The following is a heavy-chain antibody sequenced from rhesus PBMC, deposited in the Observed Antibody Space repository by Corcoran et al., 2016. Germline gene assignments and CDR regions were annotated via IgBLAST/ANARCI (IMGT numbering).Heavy chain of an antibody. V-gene: IGHV4S7*01. CDR1: GGSISGGYG. Sequence: QVQLQESGPGLVKPSETLSLTCAVSGGSISGGYGWRWIRQPPGKGLEWIGHIFGSLGSTYYNPSLKSRVTISRATSKNQFSLKLSSVPAADTAVYYCARGNGNYAHFDYWGQGVLVTVSS. CDR3: ARGNGNYAHFDY. D-gene: IGHD4-35*01. CDR2: IFGSLGST. J-gene: IGHJ4*01.